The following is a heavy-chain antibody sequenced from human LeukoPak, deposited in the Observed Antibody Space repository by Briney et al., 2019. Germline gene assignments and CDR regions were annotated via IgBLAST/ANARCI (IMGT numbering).Heavy chain of an antibody. V-gene: IGHV4-59*08. CDR2: IYYSGST. Sequence: PSETLSLTCTVSGVSISSYYWSWIRQPPGKGLEWIGYIYYSGSTNYNPSLKSRVTISVDASKNKSSLKLSSVTAADTAVYYCARLGYSYGSVNWFDPWGQGTLVTVSS. CDR1: GVSISSYY. D-gene: IGHD5-18*01. J-gene: IGHJ5*02. CDR3: ARLGYSYGSVNWFDP.